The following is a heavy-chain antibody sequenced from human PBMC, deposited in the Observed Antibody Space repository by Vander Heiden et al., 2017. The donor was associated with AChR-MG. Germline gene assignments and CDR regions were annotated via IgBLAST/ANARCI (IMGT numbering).Heavy chain of an antibody. D-gene: IGHD1-26*01. CDR1: GFIFSSYA. V-gene: IGHV3-23*01. CDR2: ISGSGGST. Sequence: EVQLLESGGGLVQPGGSLRLSCAASGFIFSSYAMNWVRQAPGKGLEWVSAISGSGGSTYYADAVKGRFTISRDNSKNTLYLQMNIMRAEDTAVYFYANARRWDLLPFDYWGQGTLVTVSS. J-gene: IGHJ4*02. CDR3: ANARRWDLLPFDY.